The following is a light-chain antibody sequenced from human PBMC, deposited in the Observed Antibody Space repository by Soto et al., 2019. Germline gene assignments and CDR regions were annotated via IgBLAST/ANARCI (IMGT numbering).Light chain of an antibody. V-gene: IGLV1-40*01. CDR3: QSYDRSLSGYV. CDR1: SSNIGAGYA. CDR2: ENN. Sequence: QSVLTQPPSVSEAPGQRVTISCTGSSSNIGAGYAAHWYQQVPGTAPKLLIYENNNRPSGVPDRFSGSKSGTSASRDLTGLQAEDEAEYYCQSYDRSLSGYVFGTGTKLTVL. J-gene: IGLJ1*01.